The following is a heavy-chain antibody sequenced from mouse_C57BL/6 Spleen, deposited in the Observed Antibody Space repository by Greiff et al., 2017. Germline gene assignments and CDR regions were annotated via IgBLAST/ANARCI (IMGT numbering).Heavy chain of an antibody. V-gene: IGHV1-50*01. CDR1: GYTFTSYW. CDR2: IDPSDSYT. CDR3: ASWGLTGKKEVAY. Sequence: QVQLQQPGAELVKPGASVKLSCKASGYTFTSYWMQWVKQRPGQGLEWIGEIDPSDSYTNYNQKFKGKATLTVDTSSSTAYMQLSSLTSEDSAVYYWASWGLTGKKEVAYWGQGTLVTVAA. D-gene: IGHD4-1*01. J-gene: IGHJ3*01.